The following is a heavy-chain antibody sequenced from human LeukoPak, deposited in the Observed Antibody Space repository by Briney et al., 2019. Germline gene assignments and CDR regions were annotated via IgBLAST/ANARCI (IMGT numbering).Heavy chain of an antibody. CDR2: INAGNGNT. D-gene: IGHD6-19*01. J-gene: IGHJ4*02. CDR3: ATFIAVAAQEDY. CDR1: GYTFTSYA. Sequence: ASVKVSCKASGYTFTSYAMHWVRQAPGQRLEWMGWINAGNGNTKYSQTFQGRVTITRDTSASTAYMELSSLRSEDTAVYYCATFIAVAAQEDYWGQGTLVTVSS. V-gene: IGHV1-3*01.